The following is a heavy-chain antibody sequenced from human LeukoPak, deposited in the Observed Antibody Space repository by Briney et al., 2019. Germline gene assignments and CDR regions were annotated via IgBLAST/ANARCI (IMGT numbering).Heavy chain of an antibody. CDR3: ARLPYYYDSSGYYGQYFDY. J-gene: IGHJ4*02. CDR1: GYRFTSYW. Sequence: GESLKISYKGSGYRFTSYWIGWVRQMPGKGLEWMGIIYPGDFDTRYSPSFQGQVTISADKSISTAYLQWSSLKASDTAMYYCARLPYYYDSSGYYGQYFDYWGQGTLVTVSS. D-gene: IGHD3-22*01. CDR2: IYPGDFDT. V-gene: IGHV5-51*01.